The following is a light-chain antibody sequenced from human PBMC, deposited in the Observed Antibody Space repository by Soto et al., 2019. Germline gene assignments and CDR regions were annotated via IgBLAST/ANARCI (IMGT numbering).Light chain of an antibody. Sequence: QTVVTQEPSFSVSPGGKVTLTCGLSSGSVSTSYYPSWYQQTPGQAPRTLIYNTYTRSSGVPDRFSASILGDKAALTITGAQADDESYYYCVLYMGSGISVFGGGTQLTVL. V-gene: IGLV8-61*01. J-gene: IGLJ2*01. CDR2: NTY. CDR1: SGSVSTSYY. CDR3: VLYMGSGISV.